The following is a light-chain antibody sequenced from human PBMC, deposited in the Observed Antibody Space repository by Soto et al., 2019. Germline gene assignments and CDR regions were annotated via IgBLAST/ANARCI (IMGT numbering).Light chain of an antibody. CDR3: QQYTDAPIT. V-gene: IGKV3-15*01. CDR1: QSVGNN. J-gene: IGKJ3*01. CDR2: GAS. Sequence: EIVMTQSPATLSVSPGERATLSCRASQSVGNNLAWYQHKPGQAPRLLIHGASTRASGVPARFSGSGSGTDFTLTISSLQSEDFAVYYCQQYTDAPITFGPGAKVDLK.